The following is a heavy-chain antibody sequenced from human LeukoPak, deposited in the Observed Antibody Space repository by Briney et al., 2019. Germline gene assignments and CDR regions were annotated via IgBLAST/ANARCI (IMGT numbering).Heavy chain of an antibody. D-gene: IGHD6-19*01. V-gene: IGHV4-4*07. J-gene: IGHJ4*02. CDR1: GGSISSFY. Sequence: SETLSLTCSVSGGSISSFYWTWVRQPAGKGLEWLGRVDTSGSTHYNPSLKGRVTMSLDTSKYQFSLRLSSVTAADTAVYYCARTLYSSGWYYFDYWGQGTLVTVSS. CDR3: ARTLYSSGWYYFDY. CDR2: VDTSGST.